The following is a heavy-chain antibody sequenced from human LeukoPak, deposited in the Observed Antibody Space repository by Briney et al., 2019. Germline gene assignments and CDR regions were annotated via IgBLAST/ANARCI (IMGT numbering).Heavy chain of an antibody. CDR2: IYYSGST. D-gene: IGHD3-16*02. V-gene: IGHV4-61*01. CDR1: GYSISSGYY. CDR3: ARTIAGGSYRYPYWFDP. J-gene: IGHJ5*02. Sequence: SETLSLTCTVSGYSISSGYYWSWIRQPPGKGLEWIGYIYYSGSTNYNPSLKSRVTISVDTSKNQFSLKLSSVTAADTAVYYCARTIAGGSYRYPYWFDPWGQGTLVTVSS.